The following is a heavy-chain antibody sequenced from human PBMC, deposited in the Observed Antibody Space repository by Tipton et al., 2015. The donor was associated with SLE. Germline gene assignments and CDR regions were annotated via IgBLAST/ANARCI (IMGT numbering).Heavy chain of an antibody. CDR2: VYYLGAT. CDR3: ARLAHYNSNWYLGV. Sequence: LRLSCTVSNGSINLYYWSWIRQSPGKGLEYIGHVYYLGATNYSPSFEGRVAMSVDTSKNQFSLRLRSVTAADTAVYYCARLAHYNSNWYLGVWGQGSPVTVSS. J-gene: IGHJ4*02. CDR1: NGSINLYY. V-gene: IGHV4-59*08. D-gene: IGHD3-22*01.